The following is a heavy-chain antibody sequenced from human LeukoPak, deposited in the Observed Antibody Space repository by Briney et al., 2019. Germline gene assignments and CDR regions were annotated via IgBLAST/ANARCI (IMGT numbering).Heavy chain of an antibody. Sequence: ASVKVSCKASGYTFTGYAMHWVRQAPGQRLEWMGWINAGNGNTKYSQKFQGRVTITRDTSASTAYMELSSLRSEDTAVYYCARRSRYSSGWSSKDWFDPWGQGTLVTVSS. CDR3: ARRSRYSSGWSSKDWFDP. CDR1: GYTFTGYA. V-gene: IGHV1-3*01. J-gene: IGHJ5*02. CDR2: INAGNGNT. D-gene: IGHD6-19*01.